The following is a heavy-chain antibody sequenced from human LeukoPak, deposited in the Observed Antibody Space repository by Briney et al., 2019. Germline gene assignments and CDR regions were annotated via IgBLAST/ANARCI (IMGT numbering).Heavy chain of an antibody. J-gene: IGHJ5*02. V-gene: IGHV4-59*01. CDR1: GGSISSYY. D-gene: IGHD5-24*01. CDR2: IYYSGST. Sequence: PSETLSLTCTVSGGSISSYYWSWIRQPPGEGLEWIGSIYYSGSTNYNPSLKSRVTISVDTSKNQFSLKLSSVTAADTAVYYCARGRGGRYWFDPWGQGTLVTVSS. CDR3: ARGRGGRYWFDP.